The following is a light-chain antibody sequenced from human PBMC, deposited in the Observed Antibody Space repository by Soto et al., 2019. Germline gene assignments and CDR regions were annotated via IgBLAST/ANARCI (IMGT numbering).Light chain of an antibody. V-gene: IGKV1-5*03. CDR1: RLFGSG. Sequence: DIQMTQSPSTLSGSVGDRVTITCRPSRLFGSGLAWYQQKPGKAPKLLIYRALILKSGVPSRFSGSGSGTEFTLTISSLQPDDFATYYCQHYNSYSAAFGQGTKVELK. CDR3: QHYNSYSAA. CDR2: RAL. J-gene: IGKJ1*01.